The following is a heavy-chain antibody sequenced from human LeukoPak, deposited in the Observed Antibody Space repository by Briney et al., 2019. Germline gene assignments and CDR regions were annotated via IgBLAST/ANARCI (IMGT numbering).Heavy chain of an antibody. CDR2: INAGNGNT. CDR1: GYTFTSYA. V-gene: IGHV1-3*01. D-gene: IGHD6-19*01. J-gene: IGHJ4*02. CDR3: ARGSSGWYPPGDY. Sequence: ASVKVSCKASGYTFTSYAMHWVRQAPGQRLEWMGWINAGNGNTKYSQKFQGRVTITRDTSASTAYMELSSPRSEDTAVYYCARGSSGWYPPGDYWGQGTLVTVSS.